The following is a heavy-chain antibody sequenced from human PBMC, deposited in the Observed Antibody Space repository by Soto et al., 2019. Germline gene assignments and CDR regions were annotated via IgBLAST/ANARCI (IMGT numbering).Heavy chain of an antibody. J-gene: IGHJ3*02. D-gene: IGHD3-3*01. CDR2: IWYDGSNK. CDR1: GFTFSSYG. V-gene: IGHV3-33*01. CDR3: ARETMIFGVVIYAFDI. Sequence: QVQLVESGGGVVQPGRSLRLSCAASGFTFSSYGMHWVRQAPGKGLERVAVIWYDGSNKDYADSVKGRFTISRDNSKNTLYLQMNSVRGEVSAVYYCARETMIFGVVIYAFDIWGQGTMVTVSS.